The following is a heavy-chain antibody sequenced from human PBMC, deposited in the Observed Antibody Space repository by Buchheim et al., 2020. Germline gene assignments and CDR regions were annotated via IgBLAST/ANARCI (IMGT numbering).Heavy chain of an antibody. CDR2: ISYDGSNK. V-gene: IGHV3-30*04. Sequence: QVQLVESGGGVVQPGRSLRLSCAASGFTFSSYAMHWVRQAPGKGLEWVAVISYDGSNKYYADSVKGRFTISRDTSKNTLYLQMNSLRAEDTAVYYCARTVGATTYYGMDVWGQGTT. CDR3: ARTVGATTYYGMDV. D-gene: IGHD1-26*01. CDR1: GFTFSSYA. J-gene: IGHJ6*02.